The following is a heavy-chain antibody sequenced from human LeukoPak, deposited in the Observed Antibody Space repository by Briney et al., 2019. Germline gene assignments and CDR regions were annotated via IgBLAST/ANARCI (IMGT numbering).Heavy chain of an antibody. D-gene: IGHD3-9*01. Sequence: PGGSLRLSCAASGFTFRSYGMHWVRQAPGKGLEWVAVISDDGNKKYYADSVKGRFTISRDNSKNTLYLQMNSLRAEDTAVYYCARTMLRYFDWLAPFDPWGQGTLVTVSS. J-gene: IGHJ5*02. V-gene: IGHV3-30*03. CDR3: ARTMLRYFDWLAPFDP. CDR1: GFTFRSYG. CDR2: ISDDGNKK.